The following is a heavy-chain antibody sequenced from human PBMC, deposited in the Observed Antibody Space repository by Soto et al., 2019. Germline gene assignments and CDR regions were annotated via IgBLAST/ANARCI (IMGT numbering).Heavy chain of an antibody. CDR3: ARDEVSSSTLTVNWFDP. Sequence: PGGSLRLSCAASGFTFSSYEMHWVRQAPGKGLEWVSYISSSGLTIYYADSVKGRFTISRGNAENSLYLQINSLRAEDTAVYFCARDEVSSSTLTVNWFDPWGQGTLVTVSS. CDR2: ISSSGLTI. V-gene: IGHV3-48*03. J-gene: IGHJ5*02. CDR1: GFTFSSYE. D-gene: IGHD2-21*02.